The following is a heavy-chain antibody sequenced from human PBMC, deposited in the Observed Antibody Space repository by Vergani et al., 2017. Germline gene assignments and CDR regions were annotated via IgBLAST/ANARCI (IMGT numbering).Heavy chain of an antibody. CDR3: ARAYSGSYSADYYYYYGMDV. J-gene: IGHJ6*02. Sequence: QVQLQESGPGLVKPSQTLSLTSTVSGVSFSTGVQSCTCLRQSAGKGLEWIGRIYTSGATNYNPSLRSRAIMSVDASKKQFSLKLSSVTAADTAVYYCARAYSGSYSADYYYYYGMDVWGQGTTVTVSS. D-gene: IGHD1-26*01. V-gene: IGHV4-61*02. CDR1: GVSFSTGVQS. CDR2: IYTSGAT.